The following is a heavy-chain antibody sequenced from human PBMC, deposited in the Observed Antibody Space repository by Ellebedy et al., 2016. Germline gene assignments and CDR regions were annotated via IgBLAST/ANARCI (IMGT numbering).Heavy chain of an antibody. V-gene: IGHV3-7*03. CDR1: GFTFSSYW. CDR2: IKEDGSEK. J-gene: IGHJ4*02. D-gene: IGHD5-12*01. CDR3: AKRKKVATPGSGYYFDY. Sequence: GGSLRLSCAASGFTFSSYWMSWVRQAPGKGLEWVANIKEDGSEKYYVDSVKGRFTISRDNFKNTLYLQMNSLTAEDTAVYYCAKRKKVATPGSGYYFDYWGQGTLVTVSS.